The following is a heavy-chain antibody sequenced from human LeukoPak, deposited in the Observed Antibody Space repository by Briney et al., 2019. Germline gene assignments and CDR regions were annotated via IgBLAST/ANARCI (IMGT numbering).Heavy chain of an antibody. Sequence: PSETLSLTCSVSGASIRPYFWTWIRQPPGKGLEWIAYIYHNGSSHYNPSLKSRVTMSVDTTKNQFSLKMTSVTAADTAVYYCAREGHDLRGYIDLWGQGILVTVST. CDR1: GASIRPYF. J-gene: IGHJ5*02. CDR3: AREGHDLRGYIDL. CDR2: IYHNGSS. V-gene: IGHV4-59*13. D-gene: IGHD6-25*01.